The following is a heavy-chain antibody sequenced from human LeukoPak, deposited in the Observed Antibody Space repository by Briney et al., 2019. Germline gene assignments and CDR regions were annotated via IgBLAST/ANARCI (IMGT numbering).Heavy chain of an antibody. D-gene: IGHD6-19*01. CDR2: ISSSSSYT. CDR3: ARDRGSGWYLYYFDY. J-gene: IGHJ4*02. CDR1: GFTFSDYY. Sequence: PRGSLRLSCAASGFTFSDYYMSWIRQAPGKGLEWVSYISSSSSYTNYADSVKGRFTISRDNAKNSLYLQMNSLRAEDTAVYYCARDRGSGWYLYYFDYWGQGTLVTVSS. V-gene: IGHV3-11*06.